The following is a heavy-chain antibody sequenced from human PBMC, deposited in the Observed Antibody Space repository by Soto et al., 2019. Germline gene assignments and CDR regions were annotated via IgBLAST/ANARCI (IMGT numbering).Heavy chain of an antibody. D-gene: IGHD3-9*01. J-gene: IGHJ4*02. CDR3: ARAPTALVHFDF. CDR2: IYYSGST. V-gene: IGHV4-59*01. Sequence: SETLSLTCTVSGASISSYYWSWIRQPPGKGLEWIGHIYYSGSTNYNPSLKSRVTMSVDTSKHQFSLKLNSVTTADTAVYYCARAPTALVHFDFWGQGTLVTVSS. CDR1: GASISSYY.